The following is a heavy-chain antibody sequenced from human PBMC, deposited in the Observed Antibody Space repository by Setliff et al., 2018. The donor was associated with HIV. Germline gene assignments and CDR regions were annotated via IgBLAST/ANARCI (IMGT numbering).Heavy chain of an antibody. Sequence: SETLSLTCTVSGGPITTGSYYWSWIRQHPGKGLEWIGYIYYSGSTYYNPSLKSRVAISLDTSKNQFSLKVNSVTAADTAVYYCAREVRYYYYMDVWGKGTTVTVSS. CDR1: GGPITTGSYY. D-gene: IGHD4-4*01. V-gene: IGHV4-31*03. CDR2: IYYSGST. CDR3: AREVRYYYYMDV. J-gene: IGHJ6*03.